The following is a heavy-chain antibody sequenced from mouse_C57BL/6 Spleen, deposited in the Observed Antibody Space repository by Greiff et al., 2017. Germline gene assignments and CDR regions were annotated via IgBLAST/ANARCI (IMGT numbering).Heavy chain of an antibody. Sequence: EVKLVESGGGLVQPGGSLKLSCAASGFTFSDYYMYWVRQTPEKRLEWVAYISNGGGSTYYPDTVKGRFTISRDNAKNTLYLQMSRLKAEDTAMYYCARQGETDPFAYWGQGTTLTVSS. D-gene: IGHD4-1*01. CDR3: ARQGETDPFAY. J-gene: IGHJ2*01. V-gene: IGHV5-12*01. CDR1: GFTFSDYY. CDR2: ISNGGGST.